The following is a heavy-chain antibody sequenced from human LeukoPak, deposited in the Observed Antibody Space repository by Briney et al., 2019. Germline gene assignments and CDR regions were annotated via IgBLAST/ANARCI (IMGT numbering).Heavy chain of an antibody. D-gene: IGHD3-3*01. J-gene: IGHJ4*02. Sequence: GGSLRLSCAASGFTFSSYAMHWVRQAPGKGLEWVAVISYDGSNKYYADSVKGRFTISRDNSKNTLYLQMNSLRAEDTAVYYCARDPIYDFWSGCYTPTYFDYWGQGTLVTVSS. V-gene: IGHV3-30-3*01. CDR2: ISYDGSNK. CDR1: GFTFSSYA. CDR3: ARDPIYDFWSGCYTPTYFDY.